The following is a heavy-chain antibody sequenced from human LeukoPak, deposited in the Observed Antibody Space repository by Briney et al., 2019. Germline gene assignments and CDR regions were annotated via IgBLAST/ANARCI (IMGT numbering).Heavy chain of an antibody. V-gene: IGHV3-74*01. CDR3: ARGRQSTSAWLTGF. Sequence: PGGSLRLSCAASGFTFSTYSMNWVRQAPGKGLVWVSRISSDGSTRTYADSVQGRFTISRGNAETKVYLQMNGLRADDTAVYYCARGRQSTSAWLTGFWGQGTQVTVSS. CDR1: GFTFSTYS. D-gene: IGHD2-2*01. J-gene: IGHJ4*02. CDR2: ISSDGSTR.